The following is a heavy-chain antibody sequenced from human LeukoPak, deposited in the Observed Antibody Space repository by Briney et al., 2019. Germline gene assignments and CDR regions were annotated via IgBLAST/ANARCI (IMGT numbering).Heavy chain of an antibody. D-gene: IGHD2-15*01. CDR2: ISWNSGSI. CDR3: ARGATDAFDI. CDR1: GFTFDGYA. J-gene: IGHJ3*02. Sequence: GGSLRLSCAASGFTFDGYAMHWVRQAPGKGLEWVSGISWNSGSIGYADSVKGRFTISRDNAKNTLYLQMNSLRADDTAVYYCARGATDAFDIWGQGTMVTVSS. V-gene: IGHV3-9*01.